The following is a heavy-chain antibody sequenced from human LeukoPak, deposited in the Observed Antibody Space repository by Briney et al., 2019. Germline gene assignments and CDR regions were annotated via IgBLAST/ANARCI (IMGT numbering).Heavy chain of an antibody. D-gene: IGHD6-19*01. CDR1: GFTFSNAW. J-gene: IGHJ4*02. Sequence: GGSLRLSCAASGFTFSNAWMNWVRQAPGKGLEWVSGIYADGSTYYADSVKGRFTLSRHVSENTLSHEMNSLRPEDTALYYCARESSVSGWFIYWGQGTLVTVSS. CDR2: IYADGST. CDR3: ARESSVSGWFIY. V-gene: IGHV3-53*04.